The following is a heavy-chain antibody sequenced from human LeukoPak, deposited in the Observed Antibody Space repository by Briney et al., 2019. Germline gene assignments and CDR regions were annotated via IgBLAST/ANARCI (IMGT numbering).Heavy chain of an antibody. CDR1: GFTFSNYG. J-gene: IGHJ4*02. CDR2: IWYDGSYK. V-gene: IGHV3-33*06. D-gene: IGHD6-13*01. CDR3: AKVVQYTASTGTGLDY. Sequence: HAGGSLRLSCAASGFTFSNYGMHWVRQAPGKGLDWVAVIWYDGSYKYYADSVKGRFTISRDNSKNTLYLQMNSLRAEDTAVYYCAKVVQYTASTGTGLDYWGQGTLVTVSS.